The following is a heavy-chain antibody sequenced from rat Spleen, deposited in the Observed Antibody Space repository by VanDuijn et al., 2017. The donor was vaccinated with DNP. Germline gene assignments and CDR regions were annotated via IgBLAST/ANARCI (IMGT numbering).Heavy chain of an antibody. CDR1: GFSLTSHS. D-gene: IGHD1-1*01. CDR3: TRGYYSPFDY. J-gene: IGHJ2*01. V-gene: IGHV2-1*01. CDR2: IWSDGST. Sequence: QVKLKESGPGLVQPSQTLPLTCNVSGFSLTSHSVHWVRQPPGKGLEWVGAIWSDGSTDYNPALKSRLSISRDTSKSQVFLKMNSLQTEDTAIYFCTRGYYSPFDYWGQGVMVTVSS.